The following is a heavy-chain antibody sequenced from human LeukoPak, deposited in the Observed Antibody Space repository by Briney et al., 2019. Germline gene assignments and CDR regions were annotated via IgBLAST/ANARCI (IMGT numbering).Heavy chain of an antibody. D-gene: IGHD2-2*01. Sequence: PSQTLSLTCAVSGGSISSGGYSWSWIRQPPGKGLEWIGYIYHSGSTYYNPSLKSRVTISVDRSKNQFSLKLSSVTAADTAVYYCARVRYCSSTSCYPRFDPWGQGTLVTVSS. CDR1: GGSISSGGYS. CDR3: ARVRYCSSTSCYPRFDP. J-gene: IGHJ5*02. CDR2: IYHSGST. V-gene: IGHV4-30-2*01.